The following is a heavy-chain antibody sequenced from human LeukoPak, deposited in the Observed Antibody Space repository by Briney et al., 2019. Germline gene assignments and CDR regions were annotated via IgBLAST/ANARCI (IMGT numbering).Heavy chain of an antibody. Sequence: SETLSLTCAVYGGSFSGYYWSWIRQPPGKGLEWIGIIYYSGSTYSNPSLKSRVTISVDTSKNQFSLKLSSVTAADTAVYYCARHSGYCSGGSCYGPAWFDPWGQGTLVTVSS. CDR3: ARHSGYCSGGSCYGPAWFDP. V-gene: IGHV4-34*01. CDR2: IYYSGST. CDR1: GGSFSGYY. J-gene: IGHJ5*02. D-gene: IGHD2-15*01.